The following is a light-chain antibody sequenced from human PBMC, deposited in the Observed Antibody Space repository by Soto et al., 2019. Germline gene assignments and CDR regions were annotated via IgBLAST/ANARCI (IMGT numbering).Light chain of an antibody. CDR1: QNISTY. J-gene: IGKJ1*01. V-gene: IGKV1-39*01. CDR2: AVF. CDR3: QQSHATPRT. Sequence: IQMTQSPSSLTASVGDTVTITCRASQNISTYLNWYQQKVGEAPKLLIFAVFNLQSGVPSRFAGAGSGRDFTLTLSSLQPEDFATYYCQQSHATPRTFGQGTKVEVK.